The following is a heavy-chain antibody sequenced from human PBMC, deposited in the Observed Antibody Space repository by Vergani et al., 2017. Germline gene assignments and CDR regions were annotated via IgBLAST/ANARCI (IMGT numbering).Heavy chain of an antibody. CDR2: ISYDGSNK. D-gene: IGHD1-26*01. CDR3: AREADSGSIYYFDY. Sequence: QVQLVESGGGVVQPGRSLRLSCAASGFTFSSYAMHWVRQAPGKGLEWVAVISYDGSNKYYADSVKGRFTISSDNSKNTLYLQMNSLRADVTAVYYCAREADSGSIYYFDYWGQGTLVTVSS. V-gene: IGHV3-30-3*01. J-gene: IGHJ4*02. CDR1: GFTFSSYA.